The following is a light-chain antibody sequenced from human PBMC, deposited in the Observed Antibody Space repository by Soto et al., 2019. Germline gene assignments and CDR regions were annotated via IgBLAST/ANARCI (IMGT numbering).Light chain of an antibody. Sequence: DIQMTQSPSSLSASVGDRVTITCRASQSISSYLNWYQQKPGKAPKLLIYAASSLQSGVPSRFSGSGSGTDFTLTISSLQPEDFATYYCQQSHSKFPLTFGGGTKV. CDR2: AAS. V-gene: IGKV1-39*01. CDR1: QSISSY. CDR3: QQSHSKFPLT. J-gene: IGKJ4*01.